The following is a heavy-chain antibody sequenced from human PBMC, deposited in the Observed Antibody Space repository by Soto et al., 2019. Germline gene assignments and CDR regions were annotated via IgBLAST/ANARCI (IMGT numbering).Heavy chain of an antibody. CDR3: AKDLNLMVYDIVDY. Sequence: EVQLLESGGGLVQPGGSLRLSCAASGFTFSSYAMSWVRQAPGKGLEWVSSISGSGGSTYYADSVQGRFTISRDNSKNTLYLQMNSLRADDTAVYYCAKDLNLMVYDIVDYWGQGTLVTVSS. D-gene: IGHD2-8*01. CDR2: ISGSGGST. CDR1: GFTFSSYA. V-gene: IGHV3-23*01. J-gene: IGHJ4*02.